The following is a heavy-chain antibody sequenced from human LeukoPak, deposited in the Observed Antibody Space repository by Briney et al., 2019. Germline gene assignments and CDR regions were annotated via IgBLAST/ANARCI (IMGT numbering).Heavy chain of an antibody. Sequence: GGSLRLSCAVSRFTFISYAMSWVRQAPGKGLEWVSAISGSGSSTYYADSVKGRFTISRDNSKNTLYLQMNSLRAEDTAVYYCAESPGAGYYYYMDVWGKGTTVTVSS. V-gene: IGHV3-23*01. J-gene: IGHJ6*03. D-gene: IGHD5-24*01. CDR2: ISGSGSST. CDR3: AESPGAGYYYYMDV. CDR1: RFTFISYA.